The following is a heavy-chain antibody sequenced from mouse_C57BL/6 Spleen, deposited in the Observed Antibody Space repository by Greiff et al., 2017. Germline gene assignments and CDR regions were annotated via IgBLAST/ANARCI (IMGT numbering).Heavy chain of an antibody. Sequence: VQLKESGPGLVKPSQSLSLTCSVTGYSITSGYYWNWIRQFPGNKLEWMGYISYDGSNNYNPSLKNRISITRDTSKNQFFLKLNSVTTEDTATYYCAGGRGRYFDVWGTGTTVTVSS. CDR1: GYSITSGYY. D-gene: IGHD1-1*01. CDR3: AGGRGRYFDV. CDR2: ISYDGSN. V-gene: IGHV3-6*01. J-gene: IGHJ1*03.